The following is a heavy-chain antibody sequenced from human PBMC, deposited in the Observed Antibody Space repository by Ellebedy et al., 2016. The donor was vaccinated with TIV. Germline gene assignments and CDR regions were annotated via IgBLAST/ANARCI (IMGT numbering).Heavy chain of an antibody. J-gene: IGHJ6*02. CDR1: GFSLNTTGMC. CDR3: ARMGRTYHYYYGMDV. Sequence: SGPTLVKPTQTLTLTCTFSGFSLNTTGMCVSWIRQPPGKALEWLALLHWDDSKYYSTSLKTRLTISKDTSKNQVVLRMANVDPVDTGTYYCARMGRTYHYYYGMDVWGQGTTVTVSS. CDR2: LHWDDSK. V-gene: IGHV2-70*01.